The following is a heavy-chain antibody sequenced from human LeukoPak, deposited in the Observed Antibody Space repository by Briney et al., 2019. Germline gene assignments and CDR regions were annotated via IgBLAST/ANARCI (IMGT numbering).Heavy chain of an antibody. V-gene: IGHV5-51*01. CDR1: GYSFTSYW. D-gene: IGHD2-15*01. CDR2: IYPGDSDT. Sequence: GECLKISCKGSGYSFTSYWIGWVRQVPGKGLEWMGTIYPGDSDTRYSPSFQGQVTISADKSISTAYLQWSSLKASDTAMYYGARGAVEGYCSGVSCFDPWGQGTLVTVSS. J-gene: IGHJ5*02. CDR3: ARGAVEGYCSGVSCFDP.